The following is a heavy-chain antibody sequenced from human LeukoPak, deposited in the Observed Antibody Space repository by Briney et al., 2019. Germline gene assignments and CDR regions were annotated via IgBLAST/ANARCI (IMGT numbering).Heavy chain of an antibody. CDR1: GGSTSSYY. D-gene: IGHD3-10*01. CDR2: IYYSGST. V-gene: IGHV4-59*01. J-gene: IGHJ4*02. Sequence: SETLSLTCTVSGGSTSSYYWSWIRQPPGKGLEWIGYIYYSGSTNYNPSLKSRVTISVDTSKNQFSLKLSSVTAADTAVYYCARERQVYYGSGSYYRIFDYWGQGTLVTVSS. CDR3: ARERQVYYGSGSYYRIFDY.